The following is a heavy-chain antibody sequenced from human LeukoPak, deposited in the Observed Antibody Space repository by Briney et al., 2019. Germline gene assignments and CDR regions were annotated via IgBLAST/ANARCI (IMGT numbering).Heavy chain of an antibody. Sequence: GGSLRLSCAASGFTFDDYAMHWVRQAPGKGLEWVSGISWNSGSIGYADSVKGRFTISRDNSKNTLYLQMNSLRAEDTAVYYCAKGGSSSWTFFDYWGQGTLVTVSS. CDR3: AKGGSSSWTFFDY. D-gene: IGHD6-13*01. J-gene: IGHJ4*02. V-gene: IGHV3-9*01. CDR1: GFTFDDYA. CDR2: ISWNSGSI.